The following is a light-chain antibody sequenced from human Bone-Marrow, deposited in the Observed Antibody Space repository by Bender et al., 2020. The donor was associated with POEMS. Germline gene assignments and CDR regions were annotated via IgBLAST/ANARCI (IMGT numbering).Light chain of an antibody. CDR1: SSDVGGYNY. Sequence: QSALTQPRSVSGSPGQSVTISCTGTSSDVGGYNYVSWYQQYPGKAPKLLISDVSNRPSVISHRFSGSKSGNTASLTISGLQAEDEAHYYCASYTSSNALVFGGGTKVTVL. CDR2: DVS. V-gene: IGLV2-14*03. CDR3: ASYTSSNALV. J-gene: IGLJ2*01.